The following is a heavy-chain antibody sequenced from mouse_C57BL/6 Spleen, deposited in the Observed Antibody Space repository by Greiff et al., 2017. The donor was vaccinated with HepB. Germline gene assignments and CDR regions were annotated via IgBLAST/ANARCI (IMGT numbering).Heavy chain of an antibody. D-gene: IGHD1-1*01. V-gene: IGHV1-26*01. CDR1: GYTFTDYY. J-gene: IGHJ2*01. CDR2: INPNNGGT. CDR3: ARASRHFDY. Sequence: EVQLQQSGPELVKPGASVKISCKASGYTFTDYYMNWVKQSHGKSLEWIGDINPNNGGTSYNQKFKGKATLTVDKSSSTAYMELRSLTSEDSAVYYCARASRHFDYWGQGTTLTVSS.